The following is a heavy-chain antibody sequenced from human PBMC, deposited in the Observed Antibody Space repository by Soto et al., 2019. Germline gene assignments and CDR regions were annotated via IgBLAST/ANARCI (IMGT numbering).Heavy chain of an antibody. J-gene: IGHJ4*02. CDR2: INRDGSST. Sequence: EVPLVESGGGLVQPGGSLRLSCAASGITFSSYWMHWVRQAPGQGLVWVSRINRDGSSTNYADSVKGRFTISRDNAKNTLYLKMNSLRAEDTAVYYCAREAAVAGAVFDYWGQGVLVTVSS. CDR3: AREAAVAGAVFDY. V-gene: IGHV3-74*01. CDR1: GITFSSYW. D-gene: IGHD6-19*01.